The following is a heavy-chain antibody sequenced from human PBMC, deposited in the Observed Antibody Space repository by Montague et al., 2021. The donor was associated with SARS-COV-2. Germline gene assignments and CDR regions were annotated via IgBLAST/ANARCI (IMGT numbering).Heavy chain of an antibody. CDR1: GFTSSSYS. CDR3: ARDRVEIVGAAGFDY. J-gene: IGHJ4*02. Sequence: SLRLSCAAPGFTSSSYSMNWVRQAPGKGLEWVSSISSSSSYIYYADSVKGRFTISRDNAKNSLYLQMNSLRAEDTAVYYCARDRVEIVGAAGFDYWGQGALVTVSS. V-gene: IGHV3-21*01. D-gene: IGHD1-26*01. CDR2: ISSSSSYI.